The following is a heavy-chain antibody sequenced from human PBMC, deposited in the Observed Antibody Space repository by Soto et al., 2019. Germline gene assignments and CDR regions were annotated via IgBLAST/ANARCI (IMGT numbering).Heavy chain of an antibody. D-gene: IGHD1-7*01. J-gene: IGHJ5*02. Sequence: GESLKISCKGSGYSFTSYWIGWVRQMPGKGLEWMGIIYPGDSDTRYSPSFQGQVTISADKSISTAYLQWSSLKASDTAMYYCARRIKITGTTDNWFDPWGQGTLVTVSS. CDR1: GYSFTSYW. CDR3: ARRIKITGTTDNWFDP. V-gene: IGHV5-51*01. CDR2: IYPGDSDT.